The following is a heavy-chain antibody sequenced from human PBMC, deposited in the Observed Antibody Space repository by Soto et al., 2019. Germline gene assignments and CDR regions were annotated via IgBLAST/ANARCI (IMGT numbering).Heavy chain of an antibody. V-gene: IGHV4-59*01. D-gene: IGHD5-18*01. CDR2: IYSSGST. Sequence: SETLSLTCPVSGGSITKYYWSWIRQPPGKGLEWIGYIYSSGSTNYNPSLKSRVTISADTSKNQVSLKLTSVTAADTAVYYCARDHPHSYGIYYFDYWGQGTLVTVSS. J-gene: IGHJ4*02. CDR3: ARDHPHSYGIYYFDY. CDR1: GGSITKYY.